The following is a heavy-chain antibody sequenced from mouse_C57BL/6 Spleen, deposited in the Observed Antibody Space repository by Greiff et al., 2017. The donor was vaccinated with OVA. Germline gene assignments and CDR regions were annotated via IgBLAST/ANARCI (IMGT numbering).Heavy chain of an antibody. D-gene: IGHD2-3*01. CDR2: ISSGGSYT. Sequence: EVNVVESGGDLVKPGGSLRLSCAASGFTFSSYGMSWVRQTPDKRLEWVATISSGGSYTYYPDSVKGRFTISRDNAKNTLYLQMSSLKSEDTAMYYCARDDGYYVWCAYWGQGTLVTVSA. V-gene: IGHV5-6*01. CDR3: ARDDGYYVWCAY. J-gene: IGHJ3*01. CDR1: GFTFSSYG.